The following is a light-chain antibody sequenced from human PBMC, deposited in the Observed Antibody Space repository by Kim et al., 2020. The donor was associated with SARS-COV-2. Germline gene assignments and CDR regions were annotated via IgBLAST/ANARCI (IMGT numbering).Light chain of an antibody. V-gene: IGKV3-15*01. J-gene: IGKJ1*01. CDR3: QQYNKWPRT. Sequence: EIVLTQSPATLSVSPGERATLSCRASQGVDSDLAWYQQKPGQAPRLLIYGASMRATGIPARFSGSGSGTDFTLTISSLQSEDLGVYYCQQYNKWPRTFGQGTKVDIK. CDR1: QGVDSD. CDR2: GAS.